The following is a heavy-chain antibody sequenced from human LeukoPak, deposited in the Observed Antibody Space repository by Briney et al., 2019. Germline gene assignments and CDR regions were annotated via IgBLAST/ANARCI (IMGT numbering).Heavy chain of an antibody. CDR1: GGTFSSYA. Sequence: SVKVSCKASGGTFSSYAISWVRQAPGQGLEWMGGIIPIFGTANYAQKLQGRVTITTDESTSTAYMELSSLRSEDTAVYYCSMDKRGYSYTKSGDFDYWGQGTLVTVSS. V-gene: IGHV1-69*05. CDR3: SMDKRGYSYTKSGDFDY. CDR2: IIPIFGTA. J-gene: IGHJ4*02. D-gene: IGHD5-18*01.